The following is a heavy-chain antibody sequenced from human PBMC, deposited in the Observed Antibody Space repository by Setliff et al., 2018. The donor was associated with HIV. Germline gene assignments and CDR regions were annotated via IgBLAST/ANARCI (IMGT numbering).Heavy chain of an antibody. Sequence: PSETLSLTCTVSGGSISSSSYYWGWIRQPPGKGLEWIGSIYYSGRTYYNPSLKSRVTLSVDTSKNQVSLKVSSVTAADTAVYYCARRTEDYRYHYDSSGYYWAYWGQGTLVTVSS. CDR3: ARRTEDYRYHYDSSGYYWAY. D-gene: IGHD3-22*01. CDR2: IYYSGRT. CDR1: GGSISSSSYY. J-gene: IGHJ4*02. V-gene: IGHV4-39*01.